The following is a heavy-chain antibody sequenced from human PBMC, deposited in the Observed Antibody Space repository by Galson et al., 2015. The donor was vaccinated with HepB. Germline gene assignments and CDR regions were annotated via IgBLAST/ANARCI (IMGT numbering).Heavy chain of an antibody. CDR1: GGTFSSYA. V-gene: IGHV1-69*06. CDR3: ARVNSAADAFDI. CDR2: IIPIFGTA. J-gene: IGHJ3*02. Sequence: SVKVSCKASGGTFSSYAISWVRQAPGQGLEWMGGIIPIFGTANYAQKFQGRVTITADKSTSTAYMELSSLRSEDTAVYYCARVNSAADAFDIWGQGTMVTVSS. D-gene: IGHD4-23*01.